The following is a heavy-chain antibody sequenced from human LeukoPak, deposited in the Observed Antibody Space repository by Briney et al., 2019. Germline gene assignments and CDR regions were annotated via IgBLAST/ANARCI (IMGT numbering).Heavy chain of an antibody. CDR2: IYYSGST. CDR3: ARVGPELIDSFDY. Sequence: SETLSLTCTVSGGSISSYYWSWIRQPPGKGLEWIGYIYYSGSTNYNPSLESRVTISVDTSKNQFSLKLSSVTAADTAVYYCARVGPELIDSFDYWGQGTLVTVSS. CDR1: GGSISSYY. D-gene: IGHD2/OR15-2a*01. J-gene: IGHJ4*02. V-gene: IGHV4-59*01.